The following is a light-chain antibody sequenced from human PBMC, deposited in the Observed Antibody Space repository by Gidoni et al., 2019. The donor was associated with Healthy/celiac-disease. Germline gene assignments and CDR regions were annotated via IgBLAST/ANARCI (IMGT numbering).Light chain of an antibody. J-gene: IGKJ1*01. V-gene: IGKV1-39*01. Sequence: DIQMTQPPPSLSAPVGDRVTITCRASQSISSYLNWYQQKPGKAPKLLIYAASSLQSGVPSRFSGSGSGTDFTLTISSLQPEDFATYYCQQSYSTRWTFGQGTKVEIK. CDR3: QQSYSTRWT. CDR2: AAS. CDR1: QSISSY.